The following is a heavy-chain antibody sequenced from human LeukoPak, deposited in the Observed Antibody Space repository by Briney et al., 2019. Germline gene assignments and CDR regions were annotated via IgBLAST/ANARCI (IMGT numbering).Heavy chain of an antibody. D-gene: IGHD1-26*01. CDR2: INPDSGGT. CDR3: ARERFSGSYEPFGY. J-gene: IGHJ4*02. Sequence: ASVKVSCKASGYSFTDKYMHWVRQAPGQGLEWLGWINPDSGGTNYAQKIQGRVTMTRDTSISTAYMELSRLRSDDTAVYYCARERFSGSYEPFGYWGQGTLVTVSS. CDR1: GYSFTDKY. V-gene: IGHV1-2*02.